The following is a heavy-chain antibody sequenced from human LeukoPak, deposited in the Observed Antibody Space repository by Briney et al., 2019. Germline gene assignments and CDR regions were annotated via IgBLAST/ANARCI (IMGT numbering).Heavy chain of an antibody. J-gene: IGHJ4*02. V-gene: IGHV1-2*02. CDR1: GYTFTGYY. D-gene: IGHD2-2*01. Sequence: ASVKVSCKASGYTFTGYYMHWVRQAPGQGLEWMGWINPNSGGTNYAQKFQGRVTMTRDTSISTAYMELSRLRSGDTAVYYCARVKDIVVVPAALNLFDYWGQGTLVTVSS. CDR3: ARVKDIVVVPAALNLFDY. CDR2: INPNSGGT.